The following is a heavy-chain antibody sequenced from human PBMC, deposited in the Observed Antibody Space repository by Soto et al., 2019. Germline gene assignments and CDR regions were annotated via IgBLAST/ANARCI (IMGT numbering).Heavy chain of an antibody. J-gene: IGHJ6*02. Sequence: QVQLVQSGAEVKKPGSSVKVSCQASGSTFSSYTVSWVRQAPGQGLEWMGRIIPVLGVTNYAPKFQGRVTISADKSKTTAYMELSSLRSGDTAVYYCARRRYCGADCYSKYYYGMDVWGQGTTVTVSS. V-gene: IGHV1-69*02. CDR3: ARRRYCGADCYSKYYYGMDV. CDR2: IIPVLGVT. CDR1: GSTFSSYT. D-gene: IGHD2-21*02.